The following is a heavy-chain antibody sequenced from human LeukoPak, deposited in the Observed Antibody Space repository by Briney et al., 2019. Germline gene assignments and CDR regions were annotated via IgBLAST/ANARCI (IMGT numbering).Heavy chain of an antibody. V-gene: IGHV1-2*02. CDR3: ARAPQLWFGEQPVSFDP. J-gene: IGHJ5*02. CDR2: INPNSGGT. D-gene: IGHD3-10*01. Sequence: GASVKVSCKASGYTFTGYYMHWVRQAPGQGLEWMGWINPNSGGTNYAQKFQGRVTMTRDTSISTAYMELSRLRSDDTAVYYCARAPQLWFGEQPVSFDPWGQGTLVTVSS. CDR1: GYTFTGYY.